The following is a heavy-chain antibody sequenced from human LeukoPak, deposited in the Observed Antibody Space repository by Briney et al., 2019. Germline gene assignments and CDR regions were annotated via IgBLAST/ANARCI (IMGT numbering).Heavy chain of an antibody. V-gene: IGHV4-61*01. CDR1: GGSVSSGSYY. CDR3: ARDQYGSGSYYRYFDY. D-gene: IGHD3-10*01. J-gene: IGHJ4*02. Sequence: PSETLSLPCTVSGGSVSSGSYYWSWIRQPPGKGLEWIGYIYYSGSTQYNPSLKSRVTISVDTSKNQFSLKVNSVTAADTAVYYCARDQYGSGSYYRYFDYWGQGTLVTVSS. CDR2: IYYSGST.